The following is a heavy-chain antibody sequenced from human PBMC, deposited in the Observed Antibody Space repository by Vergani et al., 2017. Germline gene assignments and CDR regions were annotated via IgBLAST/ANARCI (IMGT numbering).Heavy chain of an antibody. D-gene: IGHD3-16*02. CDR1: GGAVNSGSNF. V-gene: IGHV4-61*02. Sequence: QVQLQESGPGLVKPSQTLSLTCSVSGGAVNSGSNFWTWIRQPAGKGLEWIGRTSTDGSTNYNPSLKSRVTVSVDTSKTQISLRLTSVTAEDTAVYYCARETVVTSWDGYRFHYMDVWGKGTMVTVSS. J-gene: IGHJ6*03. CDR3: ARETVVTSWDGYRFHYMDV. CDR2: TSTDGST.